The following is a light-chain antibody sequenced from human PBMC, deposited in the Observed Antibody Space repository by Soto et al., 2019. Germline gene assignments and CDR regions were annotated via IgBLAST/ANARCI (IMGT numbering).Light chain of an antibody. J-gene: IGKJ1*01. CDR2: KTA. Sequence: DIHLTQSPSTLPAPLGGRVTTTCRASQSSSIWLAWDQQKPGKAPNLLIYKTASLESGVPSRFRGSGSWTEFTLSISSLQPDDCATYYGQHYNYCSWSFAQGPKVEIK. V-gene: IGKV1-5*03. CDR3: QHYNYCSWS. CDR1: QSSSIW.